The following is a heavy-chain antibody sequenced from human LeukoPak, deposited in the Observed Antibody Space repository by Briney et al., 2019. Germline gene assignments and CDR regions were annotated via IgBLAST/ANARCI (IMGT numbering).Heavy chain of an antibody. CDR3: AKDLLTIHYAFWSGFSSGFDY. CDR2: ISGSGGST. V-gene: IGHV3-23*01. J-gene: IGHJ4*02. CDR1: GFTFSSYA. Sequence: GGSLRLSCAASGFTFSSYAMSWVRQAPGKGLEWVSAISGSGGSTYYADSVKGRFTISRDNSKNTLYLQMNSLRAEDTAVYYCAKDLLTIHYAFWSGFSSGFDYWGQGTLVTVSS. D-gene: IGHD3-3*01.